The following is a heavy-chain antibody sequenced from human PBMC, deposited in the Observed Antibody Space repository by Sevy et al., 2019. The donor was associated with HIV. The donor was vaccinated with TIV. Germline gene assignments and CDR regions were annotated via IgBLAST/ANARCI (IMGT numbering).Heavy chain of an antibody. CDR3: ARRGAMQFFGCRGMDV. CDR1: GFTFNSYW. Sequence: GGSLRLSCAASGFTFNSYWMHWVRQAPGKGLVWVSRINSDGSSTSYADSVKGRFTISRDNAKNTLYLQMDTLRAEDTATYFCARRGAMQFFGCRGMDVWGQGTTVTVSS. J-gene: IGHJ6*02. V-gene: IGHV3-74*01. D-gene: IGHD2-2*01. CDR2: INSDGSST.